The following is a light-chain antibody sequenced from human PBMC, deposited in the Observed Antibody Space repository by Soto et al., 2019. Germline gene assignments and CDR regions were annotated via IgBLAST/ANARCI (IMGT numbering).Light chain of an antibody. CDR3: KQYNSSPHT. Sequence: SRMGQEPSSLAATVGGKVTIIFRASQVIRNDLAWYQQKPGKVPKLLIYDASTLECGVPSRFSGSGSGTDFTLTISSLQPDDFATYYCKQYNSSPHTFGRGTRLEIK. CDR2: DAS. V-gene: IGKV1-27*01. J-gene: IGKJ5*01. CDR1: QVIRND.